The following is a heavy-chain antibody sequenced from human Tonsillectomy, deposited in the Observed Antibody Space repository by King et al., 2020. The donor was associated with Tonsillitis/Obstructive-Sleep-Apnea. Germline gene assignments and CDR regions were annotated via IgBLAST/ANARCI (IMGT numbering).Heavy chain of an antibody. CDR1: GFTFSSYW. V-gene: IGHV3-74*01. J-gene: IGHJ6*03. CDR2: ISNDGGST. Sequence: VQLVESGGGLVQPGGSLRLSCAASGFTFSSYWMHWVRQAPGKGLVWVSRISNDGGSTTYADSVKGRFTISRDNARNTLYLQMNSLRAEDTGVYYCARAGTECEIYYCFYLDVWGKGTPVTVSS. CDR3: ARAGTECEIYYCFYLDV. D-gene: IGHD3/OR15-3a*01.